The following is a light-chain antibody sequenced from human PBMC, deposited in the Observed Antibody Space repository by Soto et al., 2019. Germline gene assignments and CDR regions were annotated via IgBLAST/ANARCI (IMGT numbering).Light chain of an antibody. CDR1: QSISNN. V-gene: IGKV1-39*01. CDR3: QQSYSSPIT. Sequence: DIHVTQSPSSLSSAVGDRVTIIFRASQSISNNLNWYQQRPGKPPKLLIYTASSLQSGAPSRFSGSGSGTDFTLTISSLQPEDFAIYYCQQSYSSPITFGQGTRLEI. J-gene: IGKJ5*01. CDR2: TAS.